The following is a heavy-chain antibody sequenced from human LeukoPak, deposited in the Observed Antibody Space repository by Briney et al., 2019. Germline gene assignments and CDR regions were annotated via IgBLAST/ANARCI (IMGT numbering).Heavy chain of an antibody. J-gene: IGHJ1*01. V-gene: IGHV1-18*01. CDR2: ISAYNGNT. CDR1: GGTFTSYG. CDR3: ARVYYDSSGYYYPAVQH. Sequence: GSSVKVSCKASGGTFTSYGISWVRQAPGQGFEWMGWISAYNGNTNYAQKLQGRVTMTTDTSTSTAYMELRSLRSDDTAVYYCARVYYDSSGYYYPAVQHWGQGTLVTVSS. D-gene: IGHD3-22*01.